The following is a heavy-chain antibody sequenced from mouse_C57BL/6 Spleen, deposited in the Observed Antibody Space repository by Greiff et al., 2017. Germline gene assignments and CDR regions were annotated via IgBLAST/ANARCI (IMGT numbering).Heavy chain of an antibody. Sequence: QVQLQQSGPELVKPGASVKISCKASGYAFSSSWMNWVKQRPGKGLEWIGRIYPGDGDTNYNGKFKGKATLTADKSSSTAYMQLSSLTSEDSAVYVCAIDYYGSFNFDDWGQGTTLTVSS. CDR3: AIDYYGSFNFDD. V-gene: IGHV1-82*01. J-gene: IGHJ2*01. CDR1: GYAFSSSW. CDR2: IYPGDGDT. D-gene: IGHD1-1*01.